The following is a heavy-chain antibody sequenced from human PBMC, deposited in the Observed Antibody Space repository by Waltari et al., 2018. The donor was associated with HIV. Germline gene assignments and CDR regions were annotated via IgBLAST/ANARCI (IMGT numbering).Heavy chain of an antibody. CDR3: VTLYNESPLYSNF. V-gene: IGHV1-24*01. CDR2: FDPKNGKP. CDR1: GSPLSAFS. Sequence: QLIQSTSPLKRPGAYVTISCQVSGSPLSAFSMQWVRQGRGRRLVWMGGFDPKNGKPVYSQRFWGRVSLAEDTSEDTAFLELNRLTSDDTAVYYCVTLYNESPLYSNFWGQGTLVTV. D-gene: IGHD2-15*01. J-gene: IGHJ1*01.